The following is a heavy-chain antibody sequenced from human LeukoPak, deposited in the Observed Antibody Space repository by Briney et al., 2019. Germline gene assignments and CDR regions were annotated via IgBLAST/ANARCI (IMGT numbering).Heavy chain of an antibody. D-gene: IGHD5-18*01. CDR3: ARDLSGYSYGYFFDY. J-gene: IGHJ4*02. Sequence: PGGSLRLSCAASGFTFSSYEMNWVRQAPGKGLEWVSYVSSSGGTIYYADSVKGRFTISRDNAKNSLYLQMNSLRAEDTAVYYCARDLSGYSYGYFFDYWGQGTLVTVSS. CDR2: VSSSGGTI. CDR1: GFTFSSYE. V-gene: IGHV3-48*03.